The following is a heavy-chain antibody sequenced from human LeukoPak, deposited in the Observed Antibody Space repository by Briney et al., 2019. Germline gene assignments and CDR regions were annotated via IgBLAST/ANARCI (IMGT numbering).Heavy chain of an antibody. V-gene: IGHV4-4*02. Sequence: TETLSLTCTVSGDSINSLDLWSWVRQPPGKGLEWIGEMYLSGTTHSNPSVKSRVTISIDKSKNQFFLNLSSVTAADTAVYYCAGLVGRYSSGLYYYYFDYWGQGTLVTVSS. CDR3: AGLVGRYSSGLYYYYFDY. J-gene: IGHJ4*02. CDR2: MYLSGTT. D-gene: IGHD3-22*01. CDR1: GDSINSLDL.